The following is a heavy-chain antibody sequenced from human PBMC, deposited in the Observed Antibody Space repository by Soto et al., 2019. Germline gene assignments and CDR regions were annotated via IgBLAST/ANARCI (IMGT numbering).Heavy chain of an antibody. Sequence: VGSLRLSCAASGFTFSSYAMSWVRQAPGKGLEWVSAISGSGGSTYYADSVKGRFTISRDNSKNTLYLQMNSLRAEDTAVYYCAKDLLKNPSRVGAGYWGQGTLVTVSS. J-gene: IGHJ4*02. V-gene: IGHV3-23*01. D-gene: IGHD2-15*01. CDR3: AKDLLKNPSRVGAGY. CDR2: ISGSGGST. CDR1: GFTFSSYA.